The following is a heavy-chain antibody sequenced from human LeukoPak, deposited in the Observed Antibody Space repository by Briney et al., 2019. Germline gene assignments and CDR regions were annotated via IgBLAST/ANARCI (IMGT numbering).Heavy chain of an antibody. D-gene: IGHD3-16*01. J-gene: IGHJ3*02. CDR2: INQDGSEK. Sequence: GGSLRLSCEASGFRFGGFWMNWVRQAPGKGPERVANINQDGSEKLYVGSVKGRFTISRDNAKNSLYLQMNSPRVEDTAVYYCTRDVREAYDIWGHGTMVTVSS. V-gene: IGHV3-7*01. CDR1: GFRFGGFW. CDR3: TRDVREAYDI.